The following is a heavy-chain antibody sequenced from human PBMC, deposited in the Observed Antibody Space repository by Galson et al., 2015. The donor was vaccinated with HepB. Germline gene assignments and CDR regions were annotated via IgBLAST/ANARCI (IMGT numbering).Heavy chain of an antibody. D-gene: IGHD3-22*01. Sequence: SLRLSCAASGFTFSSYSMNWVRQAPGKGLEWVSSISSSSSYIYYADSVKGRFTISRDNAKNSLYLQMNSLRAEDTAVYYCASSLYYYDSSGRYWGQGTLVTVSS. CDR1: GFTFSSYS. V-gene: IGHV3-21*04. J-gene: IGHJ4*02. CDR2: ISSSSSYI. CDR3: ASSLYYYDSSGRY.